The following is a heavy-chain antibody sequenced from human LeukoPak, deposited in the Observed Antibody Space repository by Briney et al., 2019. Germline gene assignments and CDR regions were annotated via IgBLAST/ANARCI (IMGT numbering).Heavy chain of an antibody. CDR2: LYSGGST. D-gene: IGHD4-11*01. J-gene: IGHJ6*03. CDR3: ARDMAYSNYGYYYYYMDV. CDR1: GFTVSSNY. V-gene: IGHV3-66*02. Sequence: GGSLRLSCAASGFTVSSNYMSWVRQAPGKGLEWVSVLYSGGSTYYADSVKGRFTISRDNSKNTLYLQMNSLRAEDTAVYYCARDMAYSNYGYYYYYMDVWGKGTTVTVSS.